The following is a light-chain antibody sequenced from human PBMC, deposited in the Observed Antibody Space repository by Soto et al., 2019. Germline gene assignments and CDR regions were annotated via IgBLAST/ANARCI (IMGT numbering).Light chain of an antibody. V-gene: IGKV1-39*01. CDR2: AAS. CDR1: SGICNF. CDR3: NQSYSTPRIT. Sequence: DIPMSQLPPSVSESXGDRVTIYCRAGSGICNFLAWYQQKPGKVSKLLXXAASSLQSGVQSRLSGSGSGKDFTLNISSLQPEEFATYYCNQSYSTPRITFGQGTRLEIK. J-gene: IGKJ5*01.